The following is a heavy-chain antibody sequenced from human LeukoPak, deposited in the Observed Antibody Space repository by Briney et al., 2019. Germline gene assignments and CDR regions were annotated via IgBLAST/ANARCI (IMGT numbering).Heavy chain of an antibody. CDR2: IYYSGST. CDR1: GGSISSGDYY. J-gene: IGHJ6*04. Sequence: PSETLSLTCTVSGGSISSGDYYWSWIRQPPGKDLEWIGYIYYSGSTYYNPSLKSRVTISVDTSKNQFSLKLSSVTAADTAVYYCARGPADYYYYGMDVWGKGTTVTVSS. CDR3: ARGPADYYYYGMDV. V-gene: IGHV4-30-4*01.